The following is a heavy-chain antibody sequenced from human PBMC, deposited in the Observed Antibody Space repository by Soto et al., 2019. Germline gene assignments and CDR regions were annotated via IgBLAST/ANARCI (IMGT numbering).Heavy chain of an antibody. CDR1: WFTLSNYS. V-gene: IGHV3-48*01. J-gene: IGHJ6*03. CDR3: ARDRYYMDV. Sequence: GGALRPPWAASWFTLSNYSINWGRQAPGKGVEWGSYISSSSSTIYYADSVKGRFTISRDNAKNSLYLQMNSLRAEDTAVYYCARDRYYMDVWGKGTTVTVSS. CDR2: ISSSSSTI.